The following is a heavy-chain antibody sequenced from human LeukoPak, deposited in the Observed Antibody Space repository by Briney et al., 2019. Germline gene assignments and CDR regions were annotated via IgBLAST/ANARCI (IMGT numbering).Heavy chain of an antibody. J-gene: IGHJ4*02. V-gene: IGHV1-2*02. D-gene: IGHD6-19*01. CDR2: INPNNGGT. Sequence: GASVKVSCKASGGTFSSYAISWVRQAPGQGLEWMGWINPNNGGTNYAQKFQGRVTMTRDTSVNTAYMELSRLRSGDSAVYYCARAYTSGWYIGFWGQGTLVTVSS. CDR3: ARAYTSGWYIGF. CDR1: GGTFSSYA.